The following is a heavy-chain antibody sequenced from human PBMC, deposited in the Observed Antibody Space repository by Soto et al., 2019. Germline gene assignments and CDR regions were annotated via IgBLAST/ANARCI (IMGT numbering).Heavy chain of an antibody. Sequence: PSQTLSLTCAISGDSVSSNSAAWKWIRKSPSRGLEWLGRTYYRSKWYNDYAVSVKSRITINPDTSKNQFSLPLNSVTPEDTAVYYCARDFGVMVYANNWFDPWGQGTLVTVSS. J-gene: IGHJ5*02. CDR2: TYYRSKWYN. V-gene: IGHV6-1*01. D-gene: IGHD2-8*01. CDR3: ARDFGVMVYANNWFDP. CDR1: GDSVSSNSAA.